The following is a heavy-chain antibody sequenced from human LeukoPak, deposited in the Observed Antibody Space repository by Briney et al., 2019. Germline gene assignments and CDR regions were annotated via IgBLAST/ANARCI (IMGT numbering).Heavy chain of an antibody. CDR2: IYSGGTT. CDR3: ARDPPGIAASVSGG. D-gene: IGHD6-13*01. J-gene: IGHJ4*02. CDR1: GFTVSNKY. V-gene: IGHV3-53*01. Sequence: PGGSLRLSCTASGFTVSNKYMNWVRQAPGKGLEWVALIYSGGTTNYADSVKGRFTISRDNSKNTLYLQMTNVRVEDTAVYYCARDPPGIAASVSGGWGQGTLVTVSS.